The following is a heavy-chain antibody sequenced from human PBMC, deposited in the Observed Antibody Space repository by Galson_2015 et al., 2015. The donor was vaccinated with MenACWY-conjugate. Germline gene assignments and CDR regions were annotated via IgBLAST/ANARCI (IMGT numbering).Heavy chain of an antibody. V-gene: IGHV5-10-1*01. Sequence: QSGAEVKEPGESLEISCKASGYTFTNYWIIWVRQMPGKGLEWMGRIDPSDSEVNYSPPFQGHLTISADKSISTAYLQWSSLKASDTAMYYCARIVGASHFFDYWGQRSLVAVSS. CDR1: GYTFTNYW. CDR2: IDPSDSEV. D-gene: IGHD1-26*01. CDR3: ARIVGASHFFDY. J-gene: IGHJ4*02.